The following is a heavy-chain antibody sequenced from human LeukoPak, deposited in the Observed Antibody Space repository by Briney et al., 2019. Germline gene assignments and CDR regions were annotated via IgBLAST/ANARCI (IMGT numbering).Heavy chain of an antibody. J-gene: IGHJ4*02. CDR2: IKSKTDGGTT. D-gene: IGHD3-3*01. Sequence: GGSLRLSCAASGFTFSNAWMNWVRQAPGKGLEWVGRIKSKTDGGTTDYAAPVKGRFTISRDDSKNTLYLQMNSLKTEDTAVYYCTTGYDFWSGYYGFDYWGQGTLVTVFS. CDR1: GFTFSNAW. CDR3: TTGYDFWSGYYGFDY. V-gene: IGHV3-15*07.